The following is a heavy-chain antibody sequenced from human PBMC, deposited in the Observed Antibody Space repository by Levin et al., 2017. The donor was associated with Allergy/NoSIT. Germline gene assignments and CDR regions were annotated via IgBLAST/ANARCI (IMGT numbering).Heavy chain of an antibody. J-gene: IGHJ4*02. CDR3: AKDYDYVWGSYPHY. Sequence: GGSLRLSCAASGFTFSSYGMHWVRQAPGKGLEWVAVISYDGSNKYYADSVKGRFTISRDNSKNTLYLQMNSLRAEDTAVYYCAKDYDYVWGSYPHYWGQGTLVTVSS. D-gene: IGHD3-16*02. CDR2: ISYDGSNK. V-gene: IGHV3-30*18. CDR1: GFTFSSYG.